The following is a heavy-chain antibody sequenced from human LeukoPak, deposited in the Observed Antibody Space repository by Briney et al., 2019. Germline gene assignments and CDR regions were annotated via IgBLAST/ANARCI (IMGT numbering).Heavy chain of an antibody. V-gene: IGHV3-23*01. CDR2: ISGSGGST. Sequence: GGSLRLSCAASGFTFSSYAMSWVRQAPGKGLKWVSAISGSGGSTYYADSVKGRFTISRDNSKNTLYLQMNSLRAEDTAVYYCAKGARSSSWRSYFDYWGQGTLVTVSS. D-gene: IGHD6-13*01. CDR1: GFTFSSYA. J-gene: IGHJ4*02. CDR3: AKGARSSSWRSYFDY.